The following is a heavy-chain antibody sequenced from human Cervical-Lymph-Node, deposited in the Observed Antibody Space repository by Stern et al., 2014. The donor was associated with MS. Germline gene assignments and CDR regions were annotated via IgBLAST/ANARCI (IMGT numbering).Heavy chain of an antibody. CDR1: GGTFSSSYA. V-gene: IGHV1-69*09. D-gene: IGHD2-15*01. CDR2: IIPILGLP. J-gene: IGHJ5*02. Sequence: VQLVESGAEVKKPGSSVNVSCKASGGTFSSSYAITWLRQAPGPGLEWMGRIIPILGLPNYAQKFQDRVTITADASTSTAYMELRSLRSEDTAVYYCARGVVSNRAAATLHNLFDPWGQGTLVTVSS. CDR3: ARGVVSNRAAATLHNLFDP.